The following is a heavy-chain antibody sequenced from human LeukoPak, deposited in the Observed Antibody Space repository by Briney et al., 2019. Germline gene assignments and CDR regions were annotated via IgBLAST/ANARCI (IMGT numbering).Heavy chain of an antibody. D-gene: IGHD3-10*01. CDR2: VYYTGSA. Sequence: SETLSLTCTVSGGSISSTSYHCPWIRQPPGKGLEWIATVYYTGSAYYNPSLKSRVTISVDTSKSQFSLKLGAAAIEYSALYYCARDASGSYSWIDACGQGTLVTVSS. CDR3: ARDASGSYSWIDA. J-gene: IGHJ5*02. CDR1: GGSISSTSYH. V-gene: IGHV4-39*01.